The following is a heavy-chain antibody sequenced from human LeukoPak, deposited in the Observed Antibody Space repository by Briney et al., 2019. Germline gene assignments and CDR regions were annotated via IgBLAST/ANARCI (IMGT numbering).Heavy chain of an antibody. CDR2: ISSGSSYI. V-gene: IGHV3-21*01. CDR3: ARSVAAVAGHEDY. J-gene: IGHJ4*02. D-gene: IGHD6-19*01. CDR1: GFTFSSYS. Sequence: SGGSLRPSCAASGFTFSSYSMNWVRQAPGRGLEWVSFISSGSSYIYYADSVKGRFTISRDNAKNSLYLQMNSLRAEDTAVYYCARSVAAVAGHEDYWGQGTLVTVSS.